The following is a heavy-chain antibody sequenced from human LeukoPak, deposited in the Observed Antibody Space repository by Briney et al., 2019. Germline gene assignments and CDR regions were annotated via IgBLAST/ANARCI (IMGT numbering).Heavy chain of an antibody. CDR2: IYTSGST. Sequence: SQTLSLTCTVSGGSISSGSYYWSWNRQPAGKGLEWIGRIYTSGSTNYNPSLKSRVTISVGTSKNQFSLKLSSVTAADTAVYYCARSPSIAARSYYYYYYMDVWGKGTTVTVSS. CDR1: GGSISSGSYY. J-gene: IGHJ6*03. D-gene: IGHD6-6*01. CDR3: ARSPSIAARSYYYYYYMDV. V-gene: IGHV4-61*02.